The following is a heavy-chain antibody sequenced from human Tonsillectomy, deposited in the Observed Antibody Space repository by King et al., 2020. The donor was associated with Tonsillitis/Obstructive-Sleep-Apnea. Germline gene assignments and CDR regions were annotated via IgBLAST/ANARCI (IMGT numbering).Heavy chain of an antibody. CDR3: ARTTPPYYYYHMDV. Sequence: QLQESGPGLVKPSQSLSLTCSVSGGSISSGEYFWSWIRQHPGKGLEWIGYISYSGSTYYNPSLKSRVTIPGETSNNQFSLQLRSVTVADTAVYFCARTTPPYYYYHMDVWGKGTRVTVSS. J-gene: IGHJ6*03. CDR1: GGSISSGEYF. V-gene: IGHV4-31*03. CDR2: ISYSGST. D-gene: IGHD1-1*01.